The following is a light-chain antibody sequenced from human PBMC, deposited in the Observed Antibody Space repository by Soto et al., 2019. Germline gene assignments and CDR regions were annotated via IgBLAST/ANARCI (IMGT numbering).Light chain of an antibody. CDR1: SSDVGGYNY. V-gene: IGLV2-14*01. Sequence: QSALTQPASVSGSPGQSITISCTGTSSDVGGYNYVSWYQQHPGKAPKLMIYDVSNRPSGVSNRISAAKSGNAASLTISGLQAEDEADYYCSSFTTTNGHWVFGGGTKLTVL. CDR2: DVS. CDR3: SSFTTTNGHWV. J-gene: IGLJ3*02.